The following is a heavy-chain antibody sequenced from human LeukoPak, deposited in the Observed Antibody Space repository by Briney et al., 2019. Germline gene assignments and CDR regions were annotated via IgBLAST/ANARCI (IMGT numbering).Heavy chain of an antibody. CDR3: ARFGELFTDDFYYGMDV. CDR1: GFTFSSYA. CDR2: ISSSSSDI. Sequence: GGSLRLSCAASGFTFSSYATSWVRQAPGKGLEWVSSISSSSSDIYYADSMKGRFTISRDNAKSSLYLQMNSLRAEDTAVYYCARFGELFTDDFYYGMDVWGQGTTVTVSS. J-gene: IGHJ6*02. V-gene: IGHV3-21*01. D-gene: IGHD3-10*01.